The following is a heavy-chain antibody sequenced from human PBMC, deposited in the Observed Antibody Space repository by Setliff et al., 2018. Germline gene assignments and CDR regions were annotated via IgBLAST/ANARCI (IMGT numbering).Heavy chain of an antibody. CDR2: NYYSGST. CDR1: GGSISSSSYY. J-gene: IGHJ4*02. V-gene: IGHV4-39*07. Sequence: PSETLSLTCTVSGGSISSSSYYWGWLRPPPGKGLEWIRSNYYSGSTYYNPSLKSRVTISLDTSKNQLSLKLSSVTAADTAVSYCARRETYYNFWSGYYAYWGQGTLVTVSS. D-gene: IGHD3-3*01. CDR3: ARRETYYNFWSGYYAY.